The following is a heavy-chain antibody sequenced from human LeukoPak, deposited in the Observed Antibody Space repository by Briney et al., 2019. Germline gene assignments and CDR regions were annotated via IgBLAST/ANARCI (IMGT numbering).Heavy chain of an antibody. Sequence: SETLSLTCAVYGGSFSGYYWSWIRQPPGKGLEWIGEINHSGSTNYNPSLKSRVTISVDTSKNQFSLKLSSVTAADTAVYYCARRRCSGTSCYRGYYYYYMDVWGKGTTVTVSS. V-gene: IGHV4-34*01. CDR2: INHSGST. J-gene: IGHJ6*03. D-gene: IGHD2-2*01. CDR1: GGSFSGYY. CDR3: ARRRCSGTSCYRGYYYYYMDV.